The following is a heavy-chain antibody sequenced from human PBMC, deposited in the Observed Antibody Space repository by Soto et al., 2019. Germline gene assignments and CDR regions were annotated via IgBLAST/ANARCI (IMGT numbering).Heavy chain of an antibody. CDR1: GFTFRTYA. J-gene: IGHJ4*02. CDR3: AKEKDYDFNWGSDRFTSHY. CDR2: ISGSAGT. D-gene: IGHD3-16*02. Sequence: GGSLRLSCTASGFTFRTYAMTWFRQAPGKGLEWVSAISGSAGTFYATSVKGRFTISRDNSRSTVYLQVHSLRAEDSAIYYCAKEKDYDFNWGSDRFTSHYWGRGTLVTVSS. V-gene: IGHV3-23*01.